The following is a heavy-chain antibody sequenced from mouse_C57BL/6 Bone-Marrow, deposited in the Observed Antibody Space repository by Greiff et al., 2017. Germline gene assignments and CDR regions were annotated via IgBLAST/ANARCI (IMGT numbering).Heavy chain of an antibody. Sequence: QVQLQQPGAELVKPGASVKLSCKASGYTFTSYWMQWVKQRPGQGLEWIGEIDPSDSYTNYNQQFKGKATLTVDTSSSTAYMQLSSLTSEDSAVYYCARWITRDDYWGQGTTLTVSS. CDR2: IDPSDSYT. CDR3: ARWITRDDY. CDR1: GYTFTSYW. J-gene: IGHJ2*01. D-gene: IGHD2-4*01. V-gene: IGHV1-50*01.